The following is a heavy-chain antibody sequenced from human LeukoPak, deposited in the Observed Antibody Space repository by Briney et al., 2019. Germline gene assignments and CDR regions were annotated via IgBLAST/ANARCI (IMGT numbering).Heavy chain of an antibody. CDR1: GYTFTSYG. J-gene: IGHJ4*02. Sequence: GASVKVSCKASGYTFTSYGISWVRQAPGQGLEWMGWISAYNGNTNCAQKLQGRVTMTTDTSTSTAYMELRSLRSDDTAVYYCARDTELWFGEPTSSIDYWGQGTLVTVSS. CDR2: ISAYNGNT. CDR3: ARDTELWFGEPTSSIDY. D-gene: IGHD3-10*01. V-gene: IGHV1-18*01.